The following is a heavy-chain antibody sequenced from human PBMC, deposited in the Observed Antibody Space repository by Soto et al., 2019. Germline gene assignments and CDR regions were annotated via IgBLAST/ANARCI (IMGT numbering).Heavy chain of an antibody. D-gene: IGHD6-13*01. V-gene: IGHV1-18*01. CDR1: GYTFTSNC. CDR3: ARDHSSWYTVNWFEP. Sequence: QVQLVQSGAEVKKPGASVKVSCEASGYTFTSNCISWVRQAPGQGLEWMGWIGACNGNTNYAQKLQGRVTMTTDTSTRTAYMELRSLKSDDTAAYYCARDHSSWYTVNWFEPWGQGTLVTVSS. J-gene: IGHJ5*02. CDR2: IGACNGNT.